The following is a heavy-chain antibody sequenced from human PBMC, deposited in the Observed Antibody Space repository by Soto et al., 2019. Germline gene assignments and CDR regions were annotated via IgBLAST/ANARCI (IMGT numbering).Heavy chain of an antibody. J-gene: IGHJ6*02. CDR3: ARVAITLVRGVSFYYYYGMDV. V-gene: IGHV1-18*01. Sequence: QVQLVQSGAEVKKPGASVKVSCKASGYTFTSYGISWVRQAPGQGLGWMGWISAYNGNTNYAQKLQGKVTMTTDTTTRTAYMELRSLRSDDTAVYCCARVAITLVRGVSFYYYYGMDVWGQGTTVTGSS. D-gene: IGHD3-10*01. CDR1: GYTFTSYG. CDR2: ISAYNGNT.